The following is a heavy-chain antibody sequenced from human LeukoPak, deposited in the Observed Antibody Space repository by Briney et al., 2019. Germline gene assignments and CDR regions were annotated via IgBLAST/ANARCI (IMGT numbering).Heavy chain of an antibody. Sequence: PGGSLRLSCVASGFTFSSYWMTWVRQAPGKGLEWVAFIRYDGSNKYYADSVKGRFTISRDNSKNTLYLQMNSLRAEDTAVHYCASTVTTLSTFDYWGQGTLVTVSS. J-gene: IGHJ4*02. CDR3: ASTVTTLSTFDY. V-gene: IGHV3-30*02. D-gene: IGHD4-17*01. CDR2: IRYDGSNK. CDR1: GFTFSSYW.